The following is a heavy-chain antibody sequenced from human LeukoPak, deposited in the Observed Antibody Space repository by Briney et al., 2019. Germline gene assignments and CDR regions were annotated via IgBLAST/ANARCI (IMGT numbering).Heavy chain of an antibody. Sequence: ASVKVSCKASEYTFTGYYMHWVRQARGQGLEWMGWINPNSGDTNYAQKFQGRVTMTRDTSISTAYMELSRLRSDDTAVYYCARDRGIAVASTPDYWGQGTLVTVSS. D-gene: IGHD6-19*01. CDR2: INPNSGDT. CDR3: ARDRGIAVASTPDY. J-gene: IGHJ4*02. CDR1: EYTFTGYY. V-gene: IGHV1-2*02.